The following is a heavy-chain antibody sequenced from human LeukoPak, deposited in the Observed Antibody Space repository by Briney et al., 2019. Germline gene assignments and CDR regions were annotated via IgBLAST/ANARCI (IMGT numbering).Heavy chain of an antibody. Sequence: GGSLRLSCAASGNYWMHWVRQAPGKGPVWVSHINSDGSWTSYADSVKGRFTISKDNAKNTVYLQMNSLRAEDTAVYYCVSLYETYWGRGTLVTVSS. V-gene: IGHV3-74*01. CDR1: GNYW. CDR2: INSDGSWT. J-gene: IGHJ4*02. D-gene: IGHD2/OR15-2a*01. CDR3: VSLYETY.